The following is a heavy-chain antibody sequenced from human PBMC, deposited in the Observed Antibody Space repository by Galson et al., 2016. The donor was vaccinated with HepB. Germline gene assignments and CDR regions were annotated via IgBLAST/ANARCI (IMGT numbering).Heavy chain of an antibody. CDR2: ISDNGGST. CDR3: ARDHAGLYDNSGSYFDA. CDR1: GFTFDTFT. D-gene: IGHD3-22*01. V-gene: IGHV3-30-3*01. J-gene: IGHJ4*02. Sequence: SLRLSCAASGFTFDTFTLHWVRQSPGKGLEWVAVISDNGGSTFYAESVQGRFIISRDNSKNTVYLQMRSLRVVDTAVYYCARDHAGLYDNSGSYFDAWGQGTLVTVSS.